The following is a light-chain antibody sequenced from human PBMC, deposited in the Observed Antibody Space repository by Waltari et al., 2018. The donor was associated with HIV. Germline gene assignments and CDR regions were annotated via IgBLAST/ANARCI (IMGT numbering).Light chain of an antibody. CDR2: EVS. Sequence: QSALTQPASVSGSPGQSITISCTGTSSDVGGYNYVSWYQQHPGKAPKRMIYEVSNRPSGVSNRFSGSKSGNTASLTISGLQAEGEADYYCSSYTSSSTLRVFGGGTKLTVL. J-gene: IGLJ3*02. CDR3: SSYTSSSTLRV. V-gene: IGLV2-14*01. CDR1: SSDVGGYNY.